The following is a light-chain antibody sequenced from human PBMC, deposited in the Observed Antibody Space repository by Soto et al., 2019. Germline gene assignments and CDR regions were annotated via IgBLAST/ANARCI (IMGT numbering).Light chain of an antibody. CDR1: QSVSSSN. J-gene: IGKJ3*01. Sequence: EIVMTQSPATLSVSPGERATLSCRASQSVSSSNLAWYQQKPGQAPRLLIYGASSRATGIPDRFSGSGSGADFTLTISRLEPEDFAAYYCQQYGSSPFTFGPGTKVDIK. CDR3: QQYGSSPFT. CDR2: GAS. V-gene: IGKV3-20*01.